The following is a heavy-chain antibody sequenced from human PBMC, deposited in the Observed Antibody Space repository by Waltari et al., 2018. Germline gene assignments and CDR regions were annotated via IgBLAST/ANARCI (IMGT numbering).Heavy chain of an antibody. V-gene: IGHV3-21*01. CDR2: ISSSSSYI. Sequence: EVQLVESGGGLVKPGGSLRLSCAASGFTFSSYSMTWVRQAPGKGLEWVSSISSSSSYIYYADSVKGRFTISRDNAKNSLYLQMNSLRAEDTAVYYCARARWGPDEFRFDPWGQGTLVTVSS. CDR3: ARARWGPDEFRFDP. CDR1: GFTFSSYS. D-gene: IGHD7-27*01. J-gene: IGHJ5*02.